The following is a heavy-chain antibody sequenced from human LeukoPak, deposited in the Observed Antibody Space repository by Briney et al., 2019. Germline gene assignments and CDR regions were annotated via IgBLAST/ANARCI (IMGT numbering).Heavy chain of an antibody. Sequence: PGGSLRLSCGASGFSFSSYNMNWARQAPGKGLEWVSSISRGSTTIYYADSVKGRFTISRDNAKNSLYLQMNSLRAEDTAVYYCARDGVEYGSGGFYFDYWGQGTLVTVSS. J-gene: IGHJ4*02. CDR1: GFSFSSYN. D-gene: IGHD3-10*01. CDR2: ISRGSTTI. CDR3: ARDGVEYGSGGFYFDY. V-gene: IGHV3-48*01.